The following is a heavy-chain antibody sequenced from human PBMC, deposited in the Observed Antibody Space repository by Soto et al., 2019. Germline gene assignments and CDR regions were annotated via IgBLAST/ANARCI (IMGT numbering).Heavy chain of an antibody. D-gene: IGHD3-16*01. Sequence: QVQLQESGPGLVKPSGTLSLTCAVSRGSVSSSNWWSWVRQPTGKGLEWIGEIYHSGSTKYNPSLRSRVTISVDKSKNQFSLKLSSVTAADTAVYYCARSVDYIWGSYPDYWGQGTLVTVSS. CDR3: ARSVDYIWGSYPDY. CDR2: IYHSGST. CDR1: RGSVSSSNW. J-gene: IGHJ4*02. V-gene: IGHV4-4*02.